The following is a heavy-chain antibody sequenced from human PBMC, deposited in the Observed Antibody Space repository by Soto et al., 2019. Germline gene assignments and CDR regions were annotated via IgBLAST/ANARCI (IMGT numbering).Heavy chain of an antibody. J-gene: IGHJ4*02. CDR1: GFSFSSYA. CDR2: ISYDGTNK. Sequence: QVQLVESGGGVVQPGRSLRLSCAASGFSFSSYAIYWVRQAPGKGLEWVAVISYDGTNKYYADSVKGRFTISRDNSKNTVYLQMNSLRAEDTAVFYCARGRRAYVEYAPLGYWGQGTLVTVSS. D-gene: IGHD4-17*01. CDR3: ARGRRAYVEYAPLGY. V-gene: IGHV3-30-3*01.